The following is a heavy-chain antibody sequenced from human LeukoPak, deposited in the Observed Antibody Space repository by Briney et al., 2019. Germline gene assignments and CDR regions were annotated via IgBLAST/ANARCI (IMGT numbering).Heavy chain of an antibody. CDR3: ARARYLTMSYYYMDV. V-gene: IGHV4-59*01. CDR1: GGSISSYY. D-gene: IGHD3-3*01. CDR2: IYYSGST. Sequence: PSETLSLTCTVSGGSISSYYWSWIRQPPGKGLEWIGYIYYSGSTNYNPSLKSRVTISVDTSKNQFSLKLSSVTAADTAVYYCARARYLTMSYYYMDVWGKGTTVTVSS. J-gene: IGHJ6*03.